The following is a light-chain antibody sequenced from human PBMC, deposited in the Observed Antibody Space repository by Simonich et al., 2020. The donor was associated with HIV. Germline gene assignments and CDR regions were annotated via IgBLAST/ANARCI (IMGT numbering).Light chain of an antibody. Sequence: EVVMTQSPATLSVSPGERATLSCRASQSVSNNLAWYQKKPGQAPRLLIYVASTRATGIPARFSGSGSGTEFTLTISSMQSEDFAVYYCQQYDKWPLFFGQGTKLELK. CDR3: QQYDKWPLF. V-gene: IGKV3-15*01. J-gene: IGKJ2*01. CDR1: QSVSNN. CDR2: VAS.